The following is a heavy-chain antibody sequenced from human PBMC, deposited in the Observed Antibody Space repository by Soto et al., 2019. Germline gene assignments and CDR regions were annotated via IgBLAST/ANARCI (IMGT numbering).Heavy chain of an antibody. CDR3: ARGGAARPDY. Sequence: EVQLVESGGGLVQPGGSLRLSCAASGFTFSSYGMNWVRQAPGKGLAWVSYISSGRPTIQYADSVKGRFTIPRDNAKNSLYLQMNSLRDEDTAVYYCARGGAARPDYWGQGTLVTVSS. D-gene: IGHD6-6*01. CDR1: GFTFSSYG. J-gene: IGHJ4*02. CDR2: ISSGRPTI. V-gene: IGHV3-48*02.